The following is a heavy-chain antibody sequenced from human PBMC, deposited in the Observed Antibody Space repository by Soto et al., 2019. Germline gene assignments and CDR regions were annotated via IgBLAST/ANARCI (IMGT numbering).Heavy chain of an antibody. J-gene: IGHJ4*02. V-gene: IGHV1-46*01. Sequence: QVQLVQSGAEVKKPGASVKVSCKASGYTFTSYYMHWVRQAPGQGLEWMGIINPSGGSTSYAQKFQGRVTMTRDTSTSTVYMELSSLRSEDTAVYYCAGAANSAGPTYWGQGTLVIVSS. CDR3: AGAANSAGPTY. CDR1: GYTFTSYY. CDR2: INPSGGST. D-gene: IGHD6-25*01.